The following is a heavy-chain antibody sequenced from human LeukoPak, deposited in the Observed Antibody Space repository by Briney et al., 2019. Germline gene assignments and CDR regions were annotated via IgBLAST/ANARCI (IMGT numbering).Heavy chain of an antibody. J-gene: IGHJ5*02. Sequence: SETLSLTCTVSGGSISSGGYYWSWIRQHPGKGLEWIGYIYYSGSTYYNPSLKSRVTISVDTSKNQFSLKLSSVTAADTAVYYCARASDYGGNWFDPWGQGTLVTVSS. V-gene: IGHV4-31*03. CDR3: ARASDYGGNWFDP. D-gene: IGHD4-23*01. CDR1: GGSISSGGYY. CDR2: IYYSGST.